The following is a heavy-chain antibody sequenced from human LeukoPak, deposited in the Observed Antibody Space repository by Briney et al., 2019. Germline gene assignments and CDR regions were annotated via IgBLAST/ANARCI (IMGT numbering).Heavy chain of an antibody. CDR3: ARGHVPGSDRHWDY. D-gene: IGHD3-10*01. V-gene: IGHV3-74*01. CDR2: IISDGSST. CDR1: EFTFSRHW. Sequence: HPGGSLRLSCEASEFTFSRHWMHWVRQAPGKGLVWVSRIISDGSSTSYADSVKGRFTISRDNAKNTLNLQMNSLRVEDTAVYYCARGHVPGSDRHWDYWGQGILVTVSS. J-gene: IGHJ4*02.